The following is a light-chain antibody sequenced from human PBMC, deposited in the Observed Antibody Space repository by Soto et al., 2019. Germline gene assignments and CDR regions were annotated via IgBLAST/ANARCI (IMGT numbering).Light chain of an antibody. J-gene: IGLJ1*01. CDR2: EVS. CDR3: SLYTSSSTIYV. CDR1: SSDVGSYNR. Sequence: QSALTQPPSVSGSPGQSVTISCTGTSSDVGSYNRVSWYQQPPGTAPKPMIYEVSNRPSGVPDRFSGSKSGNTASLTISGLQAEDEADYYCSLYTSSSTIYVFGTGTKVAVL. V-gene: IGLV2-18*01.